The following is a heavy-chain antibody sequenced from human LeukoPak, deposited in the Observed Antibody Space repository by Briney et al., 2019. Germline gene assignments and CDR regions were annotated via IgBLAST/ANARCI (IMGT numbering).Heavy chain of an antibody. V-gene: IGHV3-74*01. CDR1: GFTFTTSW. J-gene: IGHJ3*01. Sequence: GGPLRLSCAASGFTFTTSWMHWFRQAPGKGLVWVSRIMSDRTSTIYADSVKGRFTISRDNAKKTLYLQMKSLRAEDTAVYSCARDQYSSTWYRGAFDVWGQGTMVSVSS. D-gene: IGHD6-13*01. CDR3: ARDQYSSTWYRGAFDV. CDR2: IMSDRTST.